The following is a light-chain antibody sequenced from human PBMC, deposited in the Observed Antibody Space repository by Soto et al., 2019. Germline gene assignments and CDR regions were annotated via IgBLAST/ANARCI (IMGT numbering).Light chain of an antibody. V-gene: IGKV3-20*01. CDR3: QQYGSSPLT. Sequence: EIVLTQSPGTLSLSPGERATLSCRASQSVSSGYLAWYQQKPGQAPRLLIYGASSRATGIPDRFSGRGSGTDFTLIISRLEPEDFAVYYCQQYGSSPLTFGRGTKVE. J-gene: IGKJ4*01. CDR1: QSVSSGY. CDR2: GAS.